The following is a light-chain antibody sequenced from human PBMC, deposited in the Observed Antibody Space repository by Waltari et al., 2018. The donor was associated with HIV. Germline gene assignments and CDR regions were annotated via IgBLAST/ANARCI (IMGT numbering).Light chain of an antibody. CDR3: QQYYTVRPT. V-gene: IGKV4-1*01. Sequence: DIVMTQFPDSLAVSLGERATFNCRSSRTVLSNSDNRNYLAWYQQKTGQSPNVLIYWASTRQSGVPDRFSASGSGTNFSLTISSLQAADVAVYYCQQYYTVRPTFGGGTKVEIK. J-gene: IGKJ4*01. CDR2: WAS. CDR1: RTVLSNSDNRNY.